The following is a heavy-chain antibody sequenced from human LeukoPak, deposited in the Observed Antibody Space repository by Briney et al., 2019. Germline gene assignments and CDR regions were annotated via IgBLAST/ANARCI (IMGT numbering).Heavy chain of an antibody. CDR1: GYTFSTYG. V-gene: IGHV1-18*01. CDR2: ISTSDGKT. Sequence: ASVTVSCKTSGYTFSTYGITWVRQAPGQGLEWMGWISTSDGKTKYAQKVQDRVTMTTDSSTSTVYMDLRSLRSDDTAVYYCARDPNEYEAVHPFAHWGQVTLVTISS. CDR3: ARDPNEYEAVHPFAH. D-gene: IGHD2-8*01. J-gene: IGHJ4*02.